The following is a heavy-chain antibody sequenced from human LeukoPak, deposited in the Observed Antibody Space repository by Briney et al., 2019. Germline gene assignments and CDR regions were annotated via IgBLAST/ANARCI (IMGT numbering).Heavy chain of an antibody. Sequence: SETLSLTYAVSGGSISSGGYSWSWIRQPPGKGLEWIGYIYYSGSTSYNPSLKSRVTISVDTSKNQFSLKLSSVTAADTAVYYCARYRHCSSTSCYYNWFDPWGQGTLVTVSS. D-gene: IGHD2-2*01. V-gene: IGHV4-61*08. CDR3: ARYRHCSSTSCYYNWFDP. J-gene: IGHJ5*02. CDR2: IYYSGST. CDR1: GGSISSGGYS.